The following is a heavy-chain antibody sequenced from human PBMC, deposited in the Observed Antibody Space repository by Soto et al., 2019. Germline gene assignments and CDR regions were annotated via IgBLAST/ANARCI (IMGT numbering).Heavy chain of an antibody. D-gene: IGHD3-22*01. CDR3: ARVPYYYDSSGNNWFDP. J-gene: IGHJ5*02. CDR2: ISAYNGNT. CDR1: GYTFTSYG. Sequence: ASVKVSCKASGYTFTSYGISWVRQAPGQGLEWMGWISAYNGNTNYAQKLQGRVTMTTDTSTSTAYMELRSLRSDDTAVYYCARVPYYYDSSGNNWFDPWGQGTLVTAPQ. V-gene: IGHV1-18*01.